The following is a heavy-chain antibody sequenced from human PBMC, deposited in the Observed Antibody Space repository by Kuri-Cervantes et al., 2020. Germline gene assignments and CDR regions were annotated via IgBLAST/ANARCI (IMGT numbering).Heavy chain of an antibody. Sequence: GGSLRLSCAASGFTFSSYWMSWVRQAPGKGLEWVANIKQDGSEKYYVDSVKGRFTISRDNAKNSLYLQMNSLRAEDSALYYCAKDILHYYGMDVWGQGTTVTVSS. CDR3: AKDILHYYGMDV. J-gene: IGHJ6*02. V-gene: IGHV3-7*03. CDR2: IKQDGSEK. CDR1: GFTFSSYW.